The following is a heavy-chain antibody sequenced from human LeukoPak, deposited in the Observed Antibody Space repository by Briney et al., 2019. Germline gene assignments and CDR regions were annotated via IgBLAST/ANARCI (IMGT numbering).Heavy chain of an antibody. CDR1: GFTFNDYA. Sequence: GGSLRLSCAPSGFTFNDYAMQWVRQAPGKGLEWVSGVSWSSGSIDYADSVKGRFTISRDNSKNTLCLQMNSLRAEDTAVYYCARPEAGYSSGWSPGYWGQGTLVTVSS. CDR3: ARPEAGYSSGWSPGY. V-gene: IGHV3-9*01. J-gene: IGHJ4*02. CDR2: VSWSSGSI. D-gene: IGHD6-19*01.